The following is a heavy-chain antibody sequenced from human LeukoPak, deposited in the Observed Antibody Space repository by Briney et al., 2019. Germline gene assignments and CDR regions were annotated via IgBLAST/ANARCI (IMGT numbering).Heavy chain of an antibody. D-gene: IGHD1-26*01. V-gene: IGHV4-59*12. CDR3: ARDGRAFDY. CDR1: GGSITTYY. Sequence: SETLSLTCTVSGGSITTYYWSWIRQPPGKGLEWIGFIFYSGSTNYNPSLKSRVTISLNTSKTQFSLKLSSVTAADTAVYYCARDGRAFDYWGQGTLVTVSS. CDR2: IFYSGST. J-gene: IGHJ4*02.